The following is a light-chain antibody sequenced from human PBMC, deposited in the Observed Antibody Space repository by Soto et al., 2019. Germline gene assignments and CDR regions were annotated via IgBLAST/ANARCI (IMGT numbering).Light chain of an antibody. Sequence: QAVVTQPPSVSGAPGQRVTISCTGNSSNLGAGYDVHWYQQLPGAAPKLVIFGNRNRPSGVPERFSGSKSGTSASLAITGLQAEDEADYCCAAWDDSLNGYVFGSGTKVTVL. CDR1: SSNLGAGYD. J-gene: IGLJ1*01. CDR3: AAWDDSLNGYV. V-gene: IGLV1-40*01. CDR2: GNR.